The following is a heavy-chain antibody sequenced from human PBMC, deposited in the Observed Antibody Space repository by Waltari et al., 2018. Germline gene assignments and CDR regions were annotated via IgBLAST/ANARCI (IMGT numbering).Heavy chain of an antibody. CDR3: ARGGSGWWTFDY. CDR1: GVSITSTNW. D-gene: IGHD6-19*01. Sequence: QVQLQESGPGLVKPSGTLSLTCAVSGVSITSTNWWNWVRQPPGKGLEWIGEIYHLENTNYNPSLKSRVTISRDNAKNSLYLQMNSLRAEDTAVYYCARGGSGWWTFDYWGQGTLVTVSS. V-gene: IGHV4-4*02. J-gene: IGHJ4*02. CDR2: IYHLENT.